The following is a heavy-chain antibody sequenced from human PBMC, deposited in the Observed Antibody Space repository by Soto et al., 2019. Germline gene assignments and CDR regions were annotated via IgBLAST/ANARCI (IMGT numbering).Heavy chain of an antibody. D-gene: IGHD2-15*01. CDR1: GFTFSSYS. V-gene: IGHV3-21*01. CDR2: ISSSSSYI. J-gene: IGHJ5*02. Sequence: PGGSLRLSCAASGFTFSSYSMNWVRQAPGKGLEWVSSISSSSSYIYYADSVKGRFTISRDNAKNSLYLQMNSLRAEDTAVYYCARGCSGGSCYVNWFDPWGQGTLVTVSS. CDR3: ARGCSGGSCYVNWFDP.